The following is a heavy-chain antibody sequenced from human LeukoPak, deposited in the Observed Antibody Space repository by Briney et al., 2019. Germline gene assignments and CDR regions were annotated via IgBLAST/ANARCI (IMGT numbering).Heavy chain of an antibody. V-gene: IGHV1-46*01. CDR2: IIPSGGST. Sequence: ASVKVSCKASGYTFTSYYMHWVRQAPGQGLEWMGIIIPSGGSTSYAQKFQGRVTMTRNTSISTAYMELSSLRSEDTAVYYCARGIRRPYYFDYWGQGTLVTVSS. D-gene: IGHD2-21*01. J-gene: IGHJ4*02. CDR1: GYTFTSYY. CDR3: ARGIRRPYYFDY.